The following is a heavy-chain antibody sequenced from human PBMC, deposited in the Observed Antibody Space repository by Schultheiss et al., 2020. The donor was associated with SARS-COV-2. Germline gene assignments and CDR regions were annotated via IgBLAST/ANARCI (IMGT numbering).Heavy chain of an antibody. D-gene: IGHD3-16*01. CDR2: ISYDGSNK. V-gene: IGHV3-30*03. CDR1: GFTFRTYG. CDR3: ARGRSHGPQGRSFFDY. Sequence: GGSLRLSCAASGFTFRTYGMHWVRQAPGKGLEWVAVISYDGSNKYYADSVKGRFTISRDNSKNALYLQMNSLRAEDTALYYCARGRSHGPQGRSFFDYWGQGTLVTVSS. J-gene: IGHJ4*02.